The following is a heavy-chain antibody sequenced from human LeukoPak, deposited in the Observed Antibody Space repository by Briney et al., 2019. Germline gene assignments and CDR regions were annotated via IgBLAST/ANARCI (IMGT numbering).Heavy chain of an antibody. CDR3: ARDLDYLAVYMDV. Sequence: GGSLRLSCAASGFTFSSYSMNWVRQAPGKGLEWVSSISSSSSYIYYADSVKGRFTISRDNSKNTLYLQMNSLRAEDTAVYYCARDLDYLAVYMDVWGKGTTVTVSS. CDR2: ISSSSSYI. V-gene: IGHV3-21*01. J-gene: IGHJ6*03. CDR1: GFTFSSYS. D-gene: IGHD4-11*01.